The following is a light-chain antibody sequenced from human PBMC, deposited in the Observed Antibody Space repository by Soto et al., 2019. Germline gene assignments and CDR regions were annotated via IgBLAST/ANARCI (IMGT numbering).Light chain of an antibody. CDR1: YNL. V-gene: IGLV2-23*01. CDR3: CSYAGQRVV. J-gene: IGLJ2*01. Sequence: QSALTQPASVSGAPGQLITISCTYNLVSWYQQHPGKAPKLMIYEGNKRPSGVSNRFSGSKSGNTASLTISGLQAEDEADYYCCSYAGQRVVFGGGTKLTVL. CDR2: EGN.